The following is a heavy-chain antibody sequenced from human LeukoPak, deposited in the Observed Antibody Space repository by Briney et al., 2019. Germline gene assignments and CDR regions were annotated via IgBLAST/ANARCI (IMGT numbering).Heavy chain of an antibody. Sequence: GGSLRLSCAASGFTFSSYGMHWVRQAPGKGLEWVSAIDGTGSSTYYADSVKGRFTIARDKSNNTVYLQMNSLRSEDTAVYYCASDDCSSTSCYTPGAYYFDYWGQGTLVTVSS. CDR1: GFTFSSYG. D-gene: IGHD2-2*02. V-gene: IGHV3-NL1*01. CDR3: ASDDCSSTSCYTPGAYYFDY. CDR2: IDGTGSST. J-gene: IGHJ4*02.